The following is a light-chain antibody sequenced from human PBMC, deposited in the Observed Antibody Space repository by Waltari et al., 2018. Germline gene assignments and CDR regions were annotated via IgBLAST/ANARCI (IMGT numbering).Light chain of an antibody. Sequence: QSALTQPASVSGSPGQSITISCTGTSSAVGRYNLVSWYQQHPGKAPKLMIYEVTQRPSGVSNRFSGSKSGNTASLTISGLQAEDESDYYCCSYAGASTHVVFGGGTKVTVL. J-gene: IGLJ2*01. CDR1: SSAVGRYNL. CDR2: EVT. V-gene: IGLV2-23*02. CDR3: CSYAGASTHVV.